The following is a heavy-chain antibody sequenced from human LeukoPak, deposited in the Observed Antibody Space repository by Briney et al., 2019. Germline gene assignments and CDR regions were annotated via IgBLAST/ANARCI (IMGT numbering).Heavy chain of an antibody. V-gene: IGHV3-23*01. CDR1: GFTFSSYA. D-gene: IGHD2-2*01. CDR3: AIHGFHVPKYYFDY. J-gene: IGHJ4*02. CDR2: ISGSGGST. Sequence: GGSLRLSCAASGFTFSSYAMSWVRQAPGKGLEWVSAISGSGGSTYYADSVKGRFTISRDNSKNTLYLQMNSLRAEDTAVYYCAIHGFHVPKYYFDYWGQGTLVTVSS.